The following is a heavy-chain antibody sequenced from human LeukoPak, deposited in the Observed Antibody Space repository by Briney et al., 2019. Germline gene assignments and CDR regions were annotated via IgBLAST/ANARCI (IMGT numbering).Heavy chain of an antibody. D-gene: IGHD3-22*01. V-gene: IGHV1-2*02. CDR2: INPNSGGT. CDR1: GYTFTGYY. Sequence: ASVKVSCKASGYTFTGYYMHWVRQAPGQGLEWMGWINPNSGGTNYAQKFQGRVTMTRDTSISTAYMELRSLRSDDTAVYYCARDRDYYDSSGYYSSGAFDIWGQGTMVTVSS. J-gene: IGHJ3*02. CDR3: ARDRDYYDSSGYYSSGAFDI.